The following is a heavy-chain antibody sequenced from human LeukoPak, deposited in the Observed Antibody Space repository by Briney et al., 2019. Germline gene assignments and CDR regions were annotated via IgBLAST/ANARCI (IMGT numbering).Heavy chain of an antibody. Sequence: RGSLRLSCAASGFTFSTYSINWVRQAPGKGLEWVSYIRSRDRTIYYADSVKGRFTISTDNAENSLYLQMNSLRTEDTAVYYCARDHRWGFDDWGRGTLVTVSS. CDR2: IRSRDRTI. J-gene: IGHJ5*02. CDR3: ARDHRWGFDD. V-gene: IGHV3-48*01. D-gene: IGHD7-27*01. CDR1: GFTFSTYS.